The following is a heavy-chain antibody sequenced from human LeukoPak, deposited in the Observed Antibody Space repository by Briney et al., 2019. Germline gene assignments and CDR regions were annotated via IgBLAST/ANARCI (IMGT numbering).Heavy chain of an antibody. CDR1: GFTFSSYA. J-gene: IGHJ5*02. D-gene: IGHD4-17*01. Sequence: GGSLRLSCAASGFTFSSYAMSWVRQAPGKGLEWVSGVIGSGGTTYYADSMRGRFTISRDNSKNTLYLLMTSLRADDTAVYYCATVKYDYGDPVGWFDPWGQGTLVTVSS. CDR2: VIGSGGTT. CDR3: ATVKYDYGDPVGWFDP. V-gene: IGHV3-23*01.